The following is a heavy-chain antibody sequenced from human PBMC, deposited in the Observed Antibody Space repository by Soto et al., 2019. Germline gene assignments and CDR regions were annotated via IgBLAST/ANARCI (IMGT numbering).Heavy chain of an antibody. Sequence: GGSLSLSCAASEFSFSSYAMHWICQVPGKGLEWVAVISFDGNIIQYSDSVKGRFIISRDNIKNTLYLQMNSLRGEDTAVYYCARTFDTITYYFDYWGQGTQVTVSS. V-gene: IGHV3-30-3*01. CDR2: ISFDGNII. J-gene: IGHJ4*02. D-gene: IGHD3-9*01. CDR1: EFSFSSYA. CDR3: ARTFDTITYYFDY.